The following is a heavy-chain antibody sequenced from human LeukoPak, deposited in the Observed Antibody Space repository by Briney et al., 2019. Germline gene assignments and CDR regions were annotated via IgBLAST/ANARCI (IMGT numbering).Heavy chain of an antibody. CDR1: GYTFTGYY. V-gene: IGHV1-2*06. CDR2: INPDSGGT. CDR3: ARDLIGCGSSSSCFFDY. J-gene: IGHJ4*02. D-gene: IGHD2-15*01. Sequence: ASVKVSCKASGYTFTGYYLHWVRQAPGQGLEWMGRINPDSGGTDYAQNFRGRVTTTRDTSSSTAYMELSSLRSDDTAMYYCARDLIGCGSSSSCFFDYWGQGILDTVSS.